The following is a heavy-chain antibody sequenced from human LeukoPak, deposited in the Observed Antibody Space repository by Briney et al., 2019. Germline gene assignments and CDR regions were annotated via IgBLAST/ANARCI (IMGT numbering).Heavy chain of an antibody. CDR3: ARGSFLRNRPMVARLGY. CDR1: GFTFSSYA. D-gene: IGHD3-10*01. V-gene: IGHV3-30*04. J-gene: IGHJ4*02. CDR2: ISYDGSNK. Sequence: GGSLRLSCAASGFTFSSYAMHWVRQAPGKGLEWVAVISYDGSNKYYADSVKGRLTISRDNSKNTLYLQMNSLRAEDTAVYYCARGSFLRNRPMVARLGYWGQGTLVTVSS.